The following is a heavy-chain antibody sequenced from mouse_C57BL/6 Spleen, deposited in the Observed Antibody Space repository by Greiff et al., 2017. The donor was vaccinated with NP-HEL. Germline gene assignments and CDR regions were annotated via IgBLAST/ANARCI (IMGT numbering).Heavy chain of an antibody. V-gene: IGHV1-69*01. CDR1: GYTFTSYW. Sequence: QVQLQQPGAELVMPGASVKLSCKASGYTFTSYWMHWVKQRPGQGLEWIGEIDPSDSYTNYNQKFKGKSTLTVDKSSSTAYMQLSSLTSEDSAVYYCARGAGGNYVFDYWGQGTTLTVSS. D-gene: IGHD2-1*01. J-gene: IGHJ2*01. CDR2: IDPSDSYT. CDR3: ARGAGGNYVFDY.